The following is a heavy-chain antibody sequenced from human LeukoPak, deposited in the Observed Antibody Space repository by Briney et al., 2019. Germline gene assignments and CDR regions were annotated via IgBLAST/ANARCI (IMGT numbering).Heavy chain of an antibody. V-gene: IGHV3-21*01. Sequence: GGSLRLSCAASGFTFSSYSMNWVRQAPGKGLEWVSSISSSSSYIYYADSVKGRFTISRDNAKNSLYLQMNSLRAEDTAVYYCARSDYDFWSGYKNWFDPWAREPWSPSPQ. CDR2: ISSSSSYI. CDR1: GFTFSSYS. CDR3: ARSDYDFWSGYKNWFDP. D-gene: IGHD3-3*01. J-gene: IGHJ5*02.